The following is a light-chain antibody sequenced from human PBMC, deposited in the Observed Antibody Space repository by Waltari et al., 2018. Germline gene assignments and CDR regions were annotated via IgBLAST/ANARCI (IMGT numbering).Light chain of an antibody. Sequence: SALTQPRSVSGSPGQSVTISCTGPTSDVGGYNYVSWYQHHPGKAPKPMIFDVTPRPSGVPDRFSGSKSANTASLTISGLQAEDEADYYCCSFAGTYTWVFGGGTKVTVL. CDR2: DVT. V-gene: IGLV2-11*01. J-gene: IGLJ3*02. CDR3: CSFAGTYTWV. CDR1: TSDVGGYNY.